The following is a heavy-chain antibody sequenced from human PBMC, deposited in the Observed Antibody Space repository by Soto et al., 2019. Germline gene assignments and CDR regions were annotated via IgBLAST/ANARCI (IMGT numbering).Heavy chain of an antibody. CDR3: ARYVDIVATIRGAFDI. V-gene: IGHV4-31*03. Sequence: QVQLQESGPGLVKPSQTLSLTCTVSGGSISSGGYYWSWIRQHPGKGLEWIGYIYYSGSTYYNPSINSRVTISVDTSKNQFSLKLSSVTAADTAVYYCARYVDIVATIRGAFDIWGQGTMVTVSS. CDR1: GGSISSGGYY. D-gene: IGHD5-12*01. J-gene: IGHJ3*02. CDR2: IYYSGST.